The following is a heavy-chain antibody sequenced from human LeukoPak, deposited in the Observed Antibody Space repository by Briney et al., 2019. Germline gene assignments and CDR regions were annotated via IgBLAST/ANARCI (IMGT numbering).Heavy chain of an antibody. D-gene: IGHD1/OR15-1a*01. CDR1: GYQFTTYW. V-gene: IGHV5-51*01. Sequence: EALKISCQGSGYQFTTYWIGWVRQLPGKGLEWMGIIFPGDSETIYSPSFQGQVTISADTSISTAYLQWNSLKTSDTARYYCATSESQTKFDYWGQGTLVTVSS. CDR3: ATSESQTKFDY. J-gene: IGHJ4*02. CDR2: IFPGDSET.